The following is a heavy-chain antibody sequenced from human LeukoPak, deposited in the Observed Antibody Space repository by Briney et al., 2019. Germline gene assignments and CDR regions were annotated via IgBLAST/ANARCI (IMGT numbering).Heavy chain of an antibody. J-gene: IGHJ4*02. CDR1: GFTFSSYR. CDR2: ISSSSSYI. V-gene: IGHV3-21*01. D-gene: IGHD4-17*01. CDR3: ARRDYGDYAPDY. Sequence: KAGGSLRLSCAASGFTFSSYRMNWVRQAPGKGLEWVSSISSSSSYIYYADSVKGRFTISRDNAKNSLYLQMNSLRAEDTAVYYCARRDYGDYAPDYWGQGTLVTVSS.